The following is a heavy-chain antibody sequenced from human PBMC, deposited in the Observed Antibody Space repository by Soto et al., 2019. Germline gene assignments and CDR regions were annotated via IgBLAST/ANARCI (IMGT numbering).Heavy chain of an antibody. Sequence: EVQLVESGGGLVQPGGSLRLSCAAAGINIDDYAMHWVRRTPGKGLGLVSGISWQSGNADYGVSVKGRFTISRDNPKNSLYLQMNSLRNEDTALYSGTISHGVPGAVRSPHYYFGMDVWGKGTTVTVSS. CDR1: GINIDDYA. J-gene: IGHJ6*04. D-gene: IGHD2-2*01. V-gene: IGHV3-9*01. CDR3: TISHGVPGAVRSPHYYFGMDV. CDR2: ISWQSGNA.